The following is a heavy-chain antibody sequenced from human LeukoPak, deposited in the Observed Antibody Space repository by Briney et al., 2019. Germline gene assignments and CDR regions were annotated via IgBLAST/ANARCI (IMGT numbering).Heavy chain of an antibody. CDR1: GGSMISYY. CDR3: ARGLLDSRSWGAFDI. V-gene: IGHV4-59*01. D-gene: IGHD3-22*01. Sequence: PSETLSLTCTVSGGSMISYYWTWVRQTPGKGLEWIGYMYDSVRIHYNPSLKSRVTISVDTSKNQFSLKLSSVTAADTAVYYCARGLLDSRSWGAFDIWGQGTMVTVSS. CDR2: MYDSVRI. J-gene: IGHJ3*02.